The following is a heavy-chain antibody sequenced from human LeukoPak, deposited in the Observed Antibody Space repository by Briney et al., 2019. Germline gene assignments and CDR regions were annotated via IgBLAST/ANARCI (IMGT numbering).Heavy chain of an antibody. D-gene: IGHD3-10*01. CDR1: GGSISSGGYY. J-gene: IGHJ6*02. CDR3: ARVYGSGSYYPYYYYYGMDV. V-gene: IGHV4-31*03. Sequence: SQTLSLTCTVSGGSISSGGYYWSWIRQHPGKGLEWIGYIYYSGSTYYNPSLKSRVTISVDTSKNQFSLKLSSVTAADTAVYYCARVYGSGSYYPYYYYYGMDVWGQGTTVTVSS. CDR2: IYYSGST.